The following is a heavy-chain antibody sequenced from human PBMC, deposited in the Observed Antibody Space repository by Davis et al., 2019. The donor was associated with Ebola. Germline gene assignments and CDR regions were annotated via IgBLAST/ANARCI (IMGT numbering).Heavy chain of an antibody. D-gene: IGHD5-12*01. CDR2: ISGSGGST. J-gene: IGHJ4*02. V-gene: IGHV3-23*01. CDR3: ARDQGDSGYDGDYFDY. CDR1: VITFSSYA. Sequence: PGGSLRLSCTDSVITFSSYAMTWVRQAPGKGLEWVSAISGSGGSTYYADSVKGRFTISRDNAKNSLYLQMNSLRDEDTAVYYCARDQGDSGYDGDYFDYWGQGTLVTVSS.